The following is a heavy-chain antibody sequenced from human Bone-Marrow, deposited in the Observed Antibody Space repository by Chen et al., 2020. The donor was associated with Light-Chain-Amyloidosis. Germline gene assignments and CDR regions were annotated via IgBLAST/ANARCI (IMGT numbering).Heavy chain of an antibody. CDR3: ARTLYYYDSSGSWYFDL. V-gene: IGHV1-18*01. D-gene: IGHD3-22*01. CDR2: ISAYNGNT. CDR1: GYTFTSYG. Sequence: QVQLVQSGAEVKKPGASVKVSCKASGYTFTSYGISWVRQAPEQGLEWMGWISAYNGNTNYAQKLQGRVTMTTDTSTSTAYMELRSLRSDDTAVYYCARTLYYYDSSGSWYFDLWGRGTLVTVSS. J-gene: IGHJ2*01.